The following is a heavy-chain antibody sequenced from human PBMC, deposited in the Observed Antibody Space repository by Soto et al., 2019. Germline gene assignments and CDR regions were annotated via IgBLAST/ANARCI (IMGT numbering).Heavy chain of an antibody. CDR2: LHSGGDT. D-gene: IGHD3-10*01. Sequence: EVQLVESGGGLVQPGGSLRLSCVASGIPVSSNYMTWVRQAPGKGLEWVSVLHSGGDTYYANSVKGRFTISRHDSTNTLFLQMYSLSVEDTAVYYCARDAPYYYASRMDVWGQGTTVTVSS. CDR3: ARDAPYYYASRMDV. J-gene: IGHJ6*02. CDR1: GIPVSSNY. V-gene: IGHV3-53*04.